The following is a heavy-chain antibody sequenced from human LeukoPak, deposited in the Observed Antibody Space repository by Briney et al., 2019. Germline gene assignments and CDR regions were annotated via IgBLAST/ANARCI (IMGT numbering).Heavy chain of an antibody. Sequence: SETLSLTCTVSGGSIRSYYWSWIRQPAGKGLEWIGRIYTSGSTNYNPSLKSRVTMSVDTSKNQFSLNLSSVTAADTAVYYCAGGYYDSSGYYYGLRYWGQGTLVTVSS. CDR2: IYTSGST. J-gene: IGHJ4*02. V-gene: IGHV4-4*07. CDR1: GGSIRSYY. D-gene: IGHD3-22*01. CDR3: AGGYYDSSGYYYGLRY.